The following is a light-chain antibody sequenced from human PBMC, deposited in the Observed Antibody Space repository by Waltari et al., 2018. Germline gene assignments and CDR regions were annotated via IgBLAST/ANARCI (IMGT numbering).Light chain of an antibody. Sequence: DIQLTQSPSFLSASVGDRVTITCRASQDISSYLAWYQQKPGKAPKLLIYAASSLQSGVPPRFSGSGSGSEFSLTLSSLQPEDIATYYCQQLHSYPRTFGRGTRVEIK. CDR1: QDISSY. J-gene: IGKJ1*01. V-gene: IGKV1-9*01. CDR3: QQLHSYPRT. CDR2: AAS.